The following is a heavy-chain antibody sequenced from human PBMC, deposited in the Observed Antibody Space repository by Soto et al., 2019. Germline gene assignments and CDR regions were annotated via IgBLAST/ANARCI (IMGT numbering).Heavy chain of an antibody. V-gene: IGHV3-66*01. Sequence: GGSLRLSCAASGFTVSSNYMSWVRQAPGKGLEWVSVIYSGGSTYYADSVKGRFTISRDNSKNTLYLQMNSLRAEDTAVYYCARGRDGYNYDCFDYWGQGTLVTVSS. CDR1: GFTVSSNY. D-gene: IGHD5-12*01. CDR3: ARGRDGYNYDCFDY. J-gene: IGHJ4*02. CDR2: IYSGGST.